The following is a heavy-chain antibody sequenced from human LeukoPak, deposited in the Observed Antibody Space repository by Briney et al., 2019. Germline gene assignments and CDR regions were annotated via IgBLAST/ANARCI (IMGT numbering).Heavy chain of an antibody. CDR1: GDTLTELS. CDR3: ATMRAAYCGGDCYSEDI. D-gene: IGHD2-21*01. Sequence: VASVKVSCKVSGDTLTELSTNWVRQAPGKGLEWMGGFHPEDAEPIYAQKFQGRVTMTEDTSTDTAYMELSSLRSEDTAVYYCATMRAAYCGGDCYSEDIWGQGTMVTVSS. CDR2: FHPEDAEP. V-gene: IGHV1-24*01. J-gene: IGHJ3*02.